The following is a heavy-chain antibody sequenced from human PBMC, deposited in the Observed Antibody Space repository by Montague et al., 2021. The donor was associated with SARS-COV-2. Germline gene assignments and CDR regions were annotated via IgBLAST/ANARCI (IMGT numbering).Heavy chain of an antibody. D-gene: IGHD2-15*01. CDR2: ISTSGST. CDR1: GGSISTGRYF. J-gene: IGHJ5*02. V-gene: IGHV4-61*02. CDR3: ARQEPIVVVVAAARGWFDP. Sequence: TLSLTCTVSGGSISTGRYFWSWIRQPAGKGLEWIGRISTSGSTHYSPSLKSRVTISVDTSKNQFSLKLSSVTAADTAVYYCARQEPIVVVVAAARGWFDPWGQGTLVTVSS.